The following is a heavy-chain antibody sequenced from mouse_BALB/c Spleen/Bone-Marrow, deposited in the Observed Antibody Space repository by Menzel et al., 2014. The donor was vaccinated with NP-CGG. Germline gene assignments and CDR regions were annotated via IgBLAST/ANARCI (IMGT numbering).Heavy chain of an antibody. Sequence: VQLQQSGPSLVEPSQTLSLTCSVTGDSITSGYWNWIRKFPGNKLEYMGYISYSGSTYFNPSLKSRISITRDTSKNQYYLQLNSVTTEDTATYYCARLGGYGPYFDYWGQGTTLTVSS. CDR2: ISYSGST. V-gene: IGHV3-8*02. J-gene: IGHJ2*01. CDR1: GDSITSGY. D-gene: IGHD1-1*02. CDR3: ARLGGYGPYFDY.